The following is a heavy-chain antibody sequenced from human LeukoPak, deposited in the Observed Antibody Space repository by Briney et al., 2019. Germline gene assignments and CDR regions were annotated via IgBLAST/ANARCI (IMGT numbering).Heavy chain of an antibody. CDR3: AREISGWRRPFDH. J-gene: IGHJ4*02. CDR2: IHTSGST. V-gene: IGHV4-4*07. D-gene: IGHD6-19*01. CDR1: DGSISSHY. Sequence: SETLSLTCTVSDGSISSHYWSWIRQPAGKGLEWIGRIHTSGSTNYNPSLKSRVTMSVDTSKNQFSLKLNSVTAADTAVYYCAREISGWRRPFDHWGQGTLVTVSS.